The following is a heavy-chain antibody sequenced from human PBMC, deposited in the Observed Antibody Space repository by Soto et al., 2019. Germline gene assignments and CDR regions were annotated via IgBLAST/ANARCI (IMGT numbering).Heavy chain of an antibody. CDR3: ARPRGGSGWTGWGY. D-gene: IGHD6-19*01. Sequence: QVQLVQSGAEVKKPGSSVKVSCKASGGTFSSYAISWVRQAPGQGLEWMGGIIPIFGTANYAQKFQCRVTITAEESTGTAYMELSSLGSEETAVYYCARPRGGSGWTGWGYWGKGTLVTVSS. V-gene: IGHV1-69*01. CDR2: IIPIFGTA. J-gene: IGHJ4*02. CDR1: GGTFSSYA.